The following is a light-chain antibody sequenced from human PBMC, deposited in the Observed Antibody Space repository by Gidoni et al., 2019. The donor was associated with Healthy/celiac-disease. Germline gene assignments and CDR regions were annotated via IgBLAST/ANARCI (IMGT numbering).Light chain of an antibody. CDR3: QKYNSAPRT. Sequence: DIQMTQSPSSLSVSVGDRVTITCRASQGISHYLAWYQQKPGKVPKLLIYAASILQSGVPSRFSGSGSGTDFTLTISSLQPEDVATYYCQKYNSAPRTFGQGTKVEIK. CDR2: AAS. J-gene: IGKJ1*01. V-gene: IGKV1-27*01. CDR1: QGISHY.